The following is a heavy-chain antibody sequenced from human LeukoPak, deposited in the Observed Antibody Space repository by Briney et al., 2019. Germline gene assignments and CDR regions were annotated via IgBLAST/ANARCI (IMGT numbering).Heavy chain of an antibody. CDR2: INHSGST. V-gene: IGHV4-34*01. Sequence: SETLSLTCAVYGGSFSGYYWSWIRQPPGKGLEWIGEINHSGSTNYNPSLKSRVTISVDTSKNQFSLKLSSVTAADTAVYYCARGYPSGSSAAFDYWGQGTLVTVSS. CDR1: GGSFSGYY. D-gene: IGHD1-26*01. CDR3: ARGYPSGSSAAFDY. J-gene: IGHJ4*02.